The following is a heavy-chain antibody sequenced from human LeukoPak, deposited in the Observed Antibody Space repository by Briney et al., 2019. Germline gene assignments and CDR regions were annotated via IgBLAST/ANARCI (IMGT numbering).Heavy chain of an antibody. D-gene: IGHD6-19*01. CDR3: ARSSSGWYYYYGMDV. CDR1: GFTFSDYY. CDR2: ISSSSSYT. V-gene: IGHV3-11*06. Sequence: GGSLRLSCAASGFTFSDYYMSWIRQAPGKGLEWVSYISSSSSYTNYADSVKGRFTISRDNAKNSLYLQVNSLRAEDTAVYYCARSSSGWYYYYGMDVWGKGTTVTVSS. J-gene: IGHJ6*04.